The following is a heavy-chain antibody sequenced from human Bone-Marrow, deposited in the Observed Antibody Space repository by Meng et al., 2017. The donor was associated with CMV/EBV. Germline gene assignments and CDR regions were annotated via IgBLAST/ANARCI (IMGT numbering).Heavy chain of an antibody. J-gene: IGHJ5*02. D-gene: IGHD6-13*01. Sequence: GESLKISCAASGFTFSSYSMNWVRQAPGKGLEWVSYISSSSSTIYYADSVKGRLTIYRDNAKNSLYLQMNSLRAEDTAVYYCARDLEGGSSWGQGTLVTVSS. CDR1: GFTFSSYS. CDR3: ARDLEGGSS. V-gene: IGHV3-48*04. CDR2: ISSSSSTI.